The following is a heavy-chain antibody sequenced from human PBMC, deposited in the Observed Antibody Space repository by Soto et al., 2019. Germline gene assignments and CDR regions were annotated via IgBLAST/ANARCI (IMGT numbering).Heavy chain of an antibody. CDR3: AKDLGRATVTHFDY. Sequence: EVQLLESGGGLVQPGGSLRLSCAASGFTFSSYAMSWVHQAPGKGLEWVSAISGSGGSTYYADSVKGRFTISRDNSKNTLYLHMNSLRAEDTAVYYCAKDLGRATVTHFDYWGQGTLVTVSS. D-gene: IGHD4-17*01. CDR1: GFTFSSYA. J-gene: IGHJ4*02. CDR2: ISGSGGST. V-gene: IGHV3-23*01.